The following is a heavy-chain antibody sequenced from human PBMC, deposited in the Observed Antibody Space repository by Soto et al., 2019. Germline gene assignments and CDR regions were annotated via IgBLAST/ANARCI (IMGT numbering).Heavy chain of an antibody. V-gene: IGHV3-30*18. Sequence: QVQLVESGGGVVQPGRSLRLSCAASGFTFSSYGMHWVRQAPGKGLEWVAVISYDGSNKYYADSVKGRFTISRDNSKNTLYLQMTSLRAEDTAVYYCAKGGASWGQGTLVTVSS. J-gene: IGHJ5*02. CDR1: GFTFSSYG. CDR2: ISYDGSNK. CDR3: AKGGAS.